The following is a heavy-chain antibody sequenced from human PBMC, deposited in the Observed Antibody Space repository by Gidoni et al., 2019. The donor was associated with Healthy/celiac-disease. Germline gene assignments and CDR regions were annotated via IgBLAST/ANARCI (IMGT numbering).Heavy chain of an antibody. CDR3: ARGRTKAAAVGRRTYYFDY. CDR1: GGSFSGYY. D-gene: IGHD6-13*01. J-gene: IGHJ4*02. V-gene: IGHV4-34*01. Sequence: QVQLQQLGAGLLQPSETLSLTCAVYGGSFSGYYWSWIRQPPGKGLEWIGEINHIGSTNYNPSLKSRVTISVDTSKNQFSLKLSSVTAADTAVYYCARGRTKAAAVGRRTYYFDYWGQGTLVTVSS. CDR2: INHIGST.